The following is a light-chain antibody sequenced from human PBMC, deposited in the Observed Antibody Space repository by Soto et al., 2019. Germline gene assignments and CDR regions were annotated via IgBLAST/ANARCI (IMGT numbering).Light chain of an antibody. J-gene: IGKJ4*02. Sequence: IVFTRSEAPMTLSPGERSTFFCRASQSVSSCLAWYQQKPGKAPRLLIYDASNRATGIPARFSGSGSGTDFTLTISSLQPEDFAAYYCQQGSNWPPTFGEGTKVDIK. V-gene: IGKV3-11*01. CDR1: QSVSSC. CDR3: QQGSNWPPT. CDR2: DAS.